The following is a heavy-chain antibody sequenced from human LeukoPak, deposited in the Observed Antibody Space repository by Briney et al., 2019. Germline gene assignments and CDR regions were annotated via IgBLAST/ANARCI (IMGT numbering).Heavy chain of an antibody. CDR2: ISSSSSYR. D-gene: IGHD4-23*01. CDR3: AREWKTTVVTPGYFDY. V-gene: IGHV3-21*01. CDR1: GFTFSSYS. J-gene: IGHJ4*02. Sequence: GGSLRLSCAASGFTFSSYSMNWVRQAPGEGLEWVSSISSSSSYRYYADSVKGRFTISRDNAKNSLYLQMNSLRAEDTAVYYCAREWKTTVVTPGYFDYWGQGTLVTVSS.